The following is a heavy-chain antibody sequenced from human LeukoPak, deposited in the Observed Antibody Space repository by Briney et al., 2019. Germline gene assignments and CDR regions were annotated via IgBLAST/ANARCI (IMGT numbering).Heavy chain of an antibody. CDR2: IYSGGST. V-gene: IGHV3-53*05. CDR1: GFTVSGNY. J-gene: IGHJ4*02. D-gene: IGHD6-6*01. Sequence: GGSLRLFCAASGFTVSGNYMNWVRQAPGKGLEWVSVIYSGGSTYYADSVKGRFTISRDNSRNSLYIQMNSLRTEDTAVYYCVKDQGQVYGYFDSWGQGTLVAVSS. CDR3: VKDQGQVYGYFDS.